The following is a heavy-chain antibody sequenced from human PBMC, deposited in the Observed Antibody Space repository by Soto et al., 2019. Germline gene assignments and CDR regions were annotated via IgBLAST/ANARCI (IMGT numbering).Heavy chain of an antibody. V-gene: IGHV3-21*01. CDR1: GFTFSSYS. D-gene: IGHD3-16*02. CDR2: ISSSSSYI. CDR3: ATSSLFHYFDY. J-gene: IGHJ4*02. Sequence: GALRLSCAASGFTFSSYSMNWVRQAPGKGLEWVSSISSSSSYIYYADSVKGRFTISRDNAKNSLYLQMNSLRAEDTAVYYCATSSLFHYFDYWGQGTLVTVSS.